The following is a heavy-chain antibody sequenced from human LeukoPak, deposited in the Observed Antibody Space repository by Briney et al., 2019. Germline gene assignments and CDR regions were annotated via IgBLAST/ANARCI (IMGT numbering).Heavy chain of an antibody. CDR2: IYYSGST. CDR1: GGSFRGYY. D-gene: IGHD3-3*01. V-gene: IGHV4-59*01. Sequence: PSETLSLTCAVYGGSFRGYYWSWIRQPPGKGLEWIGYIYYSGSTNYNPSLKSRVTISVDTSKNQFSLKLSSLTAADTAVYYCARGGITILQYWGQGTLVTVSS. CDR3: ARGGITILQY. J-gene: IGHJ4*02.